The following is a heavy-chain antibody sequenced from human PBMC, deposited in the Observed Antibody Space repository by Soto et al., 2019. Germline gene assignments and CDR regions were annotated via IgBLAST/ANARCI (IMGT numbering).Heavy chain of an antibody. CDR2: IYYSGST. Sequence: SETLSLTCTVSGGSISSSSYYWGWIRQPPGKGLEWIGSIYYSGSTYYNPSLKSRVTISVDTSKNQFSLKLSSVTAADTAVYYCARPVEPDCSGGSCYDRGTYYFDDWGQGTLVTVSS. J-gene: IGHJ4*02. D-gene: IGHD2-15*01. CDR3: ARPVEPDCSGGSCYDRGTYYFDD. CDR1: GGSISSSSYY. V-gene: IGHV4-39*01.